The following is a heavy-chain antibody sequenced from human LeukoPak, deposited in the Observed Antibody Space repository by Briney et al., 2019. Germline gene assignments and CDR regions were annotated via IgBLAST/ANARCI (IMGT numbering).Heavy chain of an antibody. D-gene: IGHD3-22*01. CDR3: ARDMIPGGAFDI. V-gene: IGHV3-74*01. CDR1: GFTFSSDW. J-gene: IGHJ3*02. Sequence: GGSLRLSCVASGFTFSSDWMHWVRHAPGKGLVWVSRIENDGGETNYAGFVKGRFTISRDNAKNTVYLQMNSLRAEDTAVYYCARDMIPGGAFDIWGQGTMVTVSS. CDR2: IENDGGET.